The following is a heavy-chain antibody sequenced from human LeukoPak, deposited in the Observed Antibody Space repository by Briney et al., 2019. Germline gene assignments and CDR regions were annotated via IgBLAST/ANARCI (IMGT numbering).Heavy chain of an antibody. CDR1: GGSISSGGYS. CDR3: ARGRDRLKLGYCSGGSCYPPGPRRNNWFDP. Sequence: NPSETLSLTCAVSGGSISSGGYSWSWIRQPPGKGLEWIGYIYHSGSTYYNPSLKSRVTISVDTSKNQFSLKLSSVTAADTAVYYCARGRDRLKLGYCSGGSCYPPGPRRNNWFDPWGQGTLVTVSS. V-gene: IGHV4-30-2*01. CDR2: IYHSGST. D-gene: IGHD2-15*01. J-gene: IGHJ5*02.